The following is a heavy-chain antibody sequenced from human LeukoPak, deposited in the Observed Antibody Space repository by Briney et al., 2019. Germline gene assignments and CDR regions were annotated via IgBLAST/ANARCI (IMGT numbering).Heavy chain of an antibody. CDR1: GFTFSRYW. Sequence: PGGSLRLTCAASGFTFSRYWMRWVRQARGKGGEGGANIMPYSRDTSYLDSVTGRFTISTDNAKNSLYLQMNSLRAEDTAVYFCARGLQAYCGNRNYFDYWGQGTLVTVSS. D-gene: IGHD4-23*01. CDR2: IMPYSRDT. CDR3: ARGLQAYCGNRNYFDY. V-gene: IGHV3-7*04. J-gene: IGHJ4*02.